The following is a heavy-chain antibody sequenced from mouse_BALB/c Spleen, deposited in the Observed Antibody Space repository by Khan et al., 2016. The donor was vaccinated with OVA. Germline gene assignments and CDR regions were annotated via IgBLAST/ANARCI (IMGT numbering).Heavy chain of an antibody. V-gene: IGHV1-77*01. J-gene: IGHJ3*01. D-gene: IGHD1-2*01. Sequence: QVQLQQSGAELARPGASVKLSCKASGYTFTDYYINWVKPRTGQGLEWIGEISPGSGDTYYNEKFKGKATLTADKSSNTAYMQLSSLTSEASAVYVCARRNYFGYTFAYWGQGTLVTVSA. CDR2: ISPGSGDT. CDR1: GYTFTDYY. CDR3: ARRNYFGYTFAY.